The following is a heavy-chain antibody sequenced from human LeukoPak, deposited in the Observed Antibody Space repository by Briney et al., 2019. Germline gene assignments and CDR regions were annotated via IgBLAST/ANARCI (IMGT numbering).Heavy chain of an antibody. D-gene: IGHD3-10*01. CDR1: GFTFSDYY. J-gene: IGHJ4*02. CDR3: ARAYGQVYFDN. CDR2: ISTGSSYT. Sequence: KPAGSLRLSCAASGFTFSDYYMSWIRQAPGKGLEWVSYISTGSSYTNYADSVKGRFTISRDNAKNSLSLQMNSLRAEDTAIYYCARAYGQVYFDNWGQGTLVTVSS. V-gene: IGHV3-11*06.